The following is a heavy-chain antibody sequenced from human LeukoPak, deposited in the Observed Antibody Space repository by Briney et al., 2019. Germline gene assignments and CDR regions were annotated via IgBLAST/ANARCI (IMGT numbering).Heavy chain of an antibody. V-gene: IGHV4-59*12. J-gene: IGHJ4*02. D-gene: IGHD3-16*01. CDR3: ARDVVMGVFDY. CDR1: GGSISSYY. CDR2: IYYSGST. Sequence: SETLSLTCTVSGGSISSYYWSWIRQPPGKGLEWIGYIYYSGSTNYNPSLKSRVTMSVDTSKNQFSLKLSSVTAADTAVYYCARDVVMGVFDYWGQGTLVTVSS.